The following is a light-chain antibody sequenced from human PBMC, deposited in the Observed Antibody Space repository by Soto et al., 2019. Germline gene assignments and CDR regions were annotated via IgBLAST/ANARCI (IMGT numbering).Light chain of an antibody. V-gene: IGKV1-5*03. CDR2: KAS. Sequence: DIQRTQPPSPLSASIGDRVTITCRASQSINSWLAWYQKKPGKAPNLLIYKASTLETGVPSRFSGSGSGTEFTLTISSLQPDDFATYYCQQYNNYLWTFGQGTKVDI. J-gene: IGKJ1*01. CDR1: QSINSW. CDR3: QQYNNYLWT.